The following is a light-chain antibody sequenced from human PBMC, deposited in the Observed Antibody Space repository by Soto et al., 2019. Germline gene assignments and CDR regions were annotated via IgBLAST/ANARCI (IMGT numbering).Light chain of an antibody. V-gene: IGLV1-51*01. CDR3: ATWDRSLSVGV. Sequence: QSVLTQPPSVSAAPGQKVTISCSGSSSNIGNNYVFWYQQLPGTAPKLLIYDNDKRPSGIPDRFSGSKSGTSATLGITGLQTGHEADYYCATWDRSLSVGVFGGGTKVTVL. CDR1: SSNIGNNY. J-gene: IGLJ2*01. CDR2: DND.